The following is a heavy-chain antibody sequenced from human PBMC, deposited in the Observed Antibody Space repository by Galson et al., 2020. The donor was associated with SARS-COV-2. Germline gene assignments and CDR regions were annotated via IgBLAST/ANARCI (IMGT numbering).Heavy chain of an antibody. J-gene: IGHJ4*02. CDR1: SASMSMSSYY. CDR3: ARQRSSGWYGSGYYFDL. Sequence: SETLSLTCNVFSASMSMSSYYWGWIRQPPGKGLEWIGSVFHSGTTYLHPSLKSRVTLSGDPSKNQFSLKVRSVTAADTAVYYCARQRSSGWYGSGYYFDLWGPGVLVTVSA. CDR2: VFHSGTT. D-gene: IGHD6-19*01. V-gene: IGHV4-39*01.